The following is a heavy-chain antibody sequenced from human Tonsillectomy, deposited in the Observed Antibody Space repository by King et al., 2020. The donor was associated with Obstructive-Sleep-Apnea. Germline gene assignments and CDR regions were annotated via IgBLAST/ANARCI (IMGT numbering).Heavy chain of an antibody. Sequence: VQLVESGGGLVKPGGSLRLYCAASGFTFTNAWLSWVRQAPGKGMEWVGRIKSKAAGGTTDYAAPVKGRFIISRDDSKNTLYLQMNSLKTYDTAVYYCTTDYDLWGQGALVTVSS. D-gene: IGHD3-3*01. CDR3: TTDYDL. CDR1: GFTFTNAW. V-gene: IGHV3-15*01. J-gene: IGHJ4*02. CDR2: IKSKAAGGTT.